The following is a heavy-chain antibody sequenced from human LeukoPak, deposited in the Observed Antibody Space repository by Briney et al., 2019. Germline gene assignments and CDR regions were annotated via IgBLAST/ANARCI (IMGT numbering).Heavy chain of an antibody. CDR2: INHSGST. D-gene: IGHD6-6*01. CDR1: GDSISTSSSY. J-gene: IGHJ4*02. V-gene: IGHV4-39*07. CDR3: ARGVARSSKFHFSYYFDY. Sequence: SETLSLTCTVSGDSISTSSSYWGWIRQPPGEGLEWIGEINHSGSTNYNPSLKSRVTISVDTSKNQFSLKLSSVTAADTAVYYCARGVARSSKFHFSYYFDYWGQGTLVTISS.